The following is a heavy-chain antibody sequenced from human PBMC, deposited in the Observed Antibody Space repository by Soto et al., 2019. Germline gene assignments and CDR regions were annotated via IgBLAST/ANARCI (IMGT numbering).Heavy chain of an antibody. CDR3: ARDVGLDSDDFFAY. V-gene: IGHV3-23*01. D-gene: IGHD3-9*01. J-gene: IGHJ4*02. Sequence: GGSLRLSCTASGFTFTSYGMGWVRQAPGKGLQWVSTIRGDGGQTHYTDSVKGRFSISRDNSKNTVYLQMDSLRAEDTAMYFCARDVGLDSDDFFAYWGQGTQVTVYS. CDR1: GFTFTSYG. CDR2: IRGDGGQT.